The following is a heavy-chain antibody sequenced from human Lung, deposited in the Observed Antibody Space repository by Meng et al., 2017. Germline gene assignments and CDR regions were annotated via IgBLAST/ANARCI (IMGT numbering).Heavy chain of an antibody. CDR2: IYHSGRT. CDR1: GGSISSRNW. V-gene: IGHV4-4*02. D-gene: IGHD3-3*01. CDR3: VRGGQDQAYYDFWSGPFDP. J-gene: IGHJ5*02. Sequence: QVQLQESGAGLVRPVGTLSSTCAVFGGSISSRNWWSWVRQSPWKGLEWIGEIYHSGRTNYNPSLESRVTISLDKSQNHFSLKVKSVTAADTAVYYCVRGGQDQAYYDFWSGPFDPWGQGTLVTVSS.